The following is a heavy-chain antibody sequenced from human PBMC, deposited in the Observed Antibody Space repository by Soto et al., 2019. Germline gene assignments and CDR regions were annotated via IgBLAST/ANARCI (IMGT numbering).Heavy chain of an antibody. CDR1: GFTFSSYG. V-gene: IGHV3-33*01. CDR2: IWYDGSNK. CDR3: ARHPERIAQIGWFDP. D-gene: IGHD6-13*01. Sequence: GGSLRLSCAASGFTFSSYGMHWVRQAPGKGLEWVAVIWYDGSNKYYADSVKGRFTISRDNAKNSLYLQMNSLRAEDTAVYYCARHPERIAQIGWFDPWGQGTLVTVSS. J-gene: IGHJ5*02.